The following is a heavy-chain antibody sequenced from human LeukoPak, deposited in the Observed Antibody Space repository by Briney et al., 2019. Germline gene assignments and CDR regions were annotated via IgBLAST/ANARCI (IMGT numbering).Heavy chain of an antibody. CDR2: IYHSGST. CDR3: AITTIYDFWSGYYPYYYYMDV. CDR1: GGSFSGYY. J-gene: IGHJ6*03. D-gene: IGHD3-3*01. V-gene: IGHV4-34*01. Sequence: SETLSLTCAVYGGSFSGYYWSWIRQPPGKGLEWIGYIYHSGSTNYNPSLKSRVTISVDASKNQFSLKLSSVTAADTAVYYCAITTIYDFWSGYYPYYYYMDVWGKGTTVTVSS.